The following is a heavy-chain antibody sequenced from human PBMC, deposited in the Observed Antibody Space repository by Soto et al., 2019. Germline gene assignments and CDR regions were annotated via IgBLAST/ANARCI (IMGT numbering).Heavy chain of an antibody. V-gene: IGHV3-30*18. J-gene: IGHJ6*02. CDR2: MSPDGSDK. CDR3: AKMPGNTYWYYGMDV. Sequence: QVQLVESGGGVVQPGRSLRLSCAASGFIFRSYGMHWVRQAPGKGLEWVAVMSPDGSDKYYADSVKGRFTVSRDNSKSTLYLQMNSLRAEDTAVYYCAKMPGNTYWYYGMDVWGQGTTVTVSS. D-gene: IGHD2-8*02. CDR1: GFIFRSYG.